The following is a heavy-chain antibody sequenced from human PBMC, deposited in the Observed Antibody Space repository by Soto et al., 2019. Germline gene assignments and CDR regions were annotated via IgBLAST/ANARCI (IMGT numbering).Heavy chain of an antibody. Sequence: QVQLQESGPGLVKPSETLSLTCTVSGGSISSYYWSWIRQPPGKGLEWIGYIYYSGSTNYNPSLKSRVTISVDTSKNQFSLKLSSVTAADTAVYYCARRKVLWFGERYYYYGMDVWGQGTTVTVSS. J-gene: IGHJ6*02. V-gene: IGHV4-59*08. CDR2: IYYSGST. CDR3: ARRKVLWFGERYYYYGMDV. D-gene: IGHD3-10*01. CDR1: GGSISSYY.